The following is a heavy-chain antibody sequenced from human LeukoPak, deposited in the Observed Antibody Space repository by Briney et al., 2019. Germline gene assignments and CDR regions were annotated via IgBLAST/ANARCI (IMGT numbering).Heavy chain of an antibody. V-gene: IGHV3-23*01. CDR3: ASYPFGVLRFLDWFSSP. D-gene: IGHD3-3*01. CDR2: ITDSGMSS. CDR1: GFTFSDYY. J-gene: IGHJ4*02. Sequence: GGSLRLSCAVSGFTFSDYYMSWVRQAPGKGLDWISSITDSGMSSYYADSVKGRFTISRDNPRNTLYLQMHSLRSEDTAIYYCASYPFGVLRFLDWFSSPGGQGALVTVSS.